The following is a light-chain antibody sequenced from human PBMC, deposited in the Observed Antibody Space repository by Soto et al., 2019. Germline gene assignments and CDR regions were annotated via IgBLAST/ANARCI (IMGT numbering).Light chain of an antibody. V-gene: IGKV3-11*01. CDR2: QTS. Sequence: EIVLTQSPGTLSLSPGERATLSCRASQSVSSYLALYQHRPGQSPRLLIYQTSLRAAGIPARFSASGSGTDFTLTISDVQPEDFALYYCHQRQSWPRTFGQGTKVDIK. CDR1: QSVSSY. J-gene: IGKJ1*01. CDR3: HQRQSWPRT.